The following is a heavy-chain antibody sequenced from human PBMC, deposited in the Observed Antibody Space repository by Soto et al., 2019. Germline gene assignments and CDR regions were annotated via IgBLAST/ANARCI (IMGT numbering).Heavy chain of an antibody. CDR1: GFPFSGYW. D-gene: IGHD1-26*01. Sequence: GGPLRLSCEASGFPFSGYWMSWVRQAPGKGLEWVANIKQDGSEKYYVDSVKGRFTISRDNAKNSLYLQMNSLRAEDTAVYYCARVDELTAGYFDYWGQGTLVTVSS. J-gene: IGHJ4*02. V-gene: IGHV3-7*01. CDR3: ARVDELTAGYFDY. CDR2: IKQDGSEK.